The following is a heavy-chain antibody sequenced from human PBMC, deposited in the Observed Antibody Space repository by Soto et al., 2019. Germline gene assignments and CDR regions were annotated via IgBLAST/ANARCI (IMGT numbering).Heavy chain of an antibody. Sequence: QVQLVESGGGVVQPGTSLRLSCAASGFTFSNCGMHWVRQAPGKGLEWVAKILYDGSNTFYADSVKGRFTTSRDDSKNTLYRQMNSLRVEDTAVYYCARDRSLTWSFDYWGQGTLVTVSS. D-gene: IGHD2-8*02. V-gene: IGHV3-30*03. CDR1: GFTFSNCG. J-gene: IGHJ4*02. CDR3: ARDRSLTWSFDY. CDR2: ILYDGSNT.